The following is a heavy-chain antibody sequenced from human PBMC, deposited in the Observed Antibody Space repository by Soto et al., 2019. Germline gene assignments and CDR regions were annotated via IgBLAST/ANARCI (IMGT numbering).Heavy chain of an antibody. CDR1: GFTFSTYG. D-gene: IGHD2-15*01. Sequence: QVQLVESGGGVVQPGRSLRLSCEASGFTFSTYGMHWVRQAPGKGLEWVAVIWYDGSNKYYADSVKGRFTISRDNSKNTLYLQMNSLIADDTAVYYCARAVAPFDYWGQGTLVIVSS. CDR2: IWYDGSNK. J-gene: IGHJ4*02. CDR3: ARAVAPFDY. V-gene: IGHV3-33*01.